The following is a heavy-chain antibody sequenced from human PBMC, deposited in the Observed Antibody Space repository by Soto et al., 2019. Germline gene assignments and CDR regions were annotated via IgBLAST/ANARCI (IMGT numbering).Heavy chain of an antibody. CDR3: AKRPTSTGFGDPFDI. CDR2: ISSSGGNT. D-gene: IGHD3-10*01. CDR1: GFTFSTYA. Sequence: EVQLLESGGDLVQPGGSLRLSCAASGFTFSTYAMSWVRQAPGKGLEWVSTISSSGGNTYYTDYVKGRFTISRDNSKNTLYLQMNSLRAEDTAIYYCAKRPTSTGFGDPFDIWGQGTMVTVSS. V-gene: IGHV3-23*01. J-gene: IGHJ3*02.